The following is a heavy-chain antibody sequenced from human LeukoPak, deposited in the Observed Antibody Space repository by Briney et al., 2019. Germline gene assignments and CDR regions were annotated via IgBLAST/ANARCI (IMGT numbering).Heavy chain of an antibody. CDR2: IYYSGST. V-gene: IGHV4-31*03. J-gene: IGHJ3*02. CDR1: GGSISSGDYY. Sequence: SETLSLTCTVSGGSISSGDYYWPWSRQHPGKGREWIGYIYYSGSTYYNPYRQSRHPKSLDKYKNQSSLKLTSVPAPGTAVHYCARAPVYRPTRNAFDIWGQGTMVTVSS. CDR3: ARAPVYRPTRNAFDI. D-gene: IGHD1-14*01.